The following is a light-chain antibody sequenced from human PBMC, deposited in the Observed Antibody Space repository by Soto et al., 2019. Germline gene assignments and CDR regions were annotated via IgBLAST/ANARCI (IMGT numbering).Light chain of an antibody. CDR3: SSNASGATYV. CDR1: SSDVGNYSL. Sequence: QSVLTQPASVSGSPGQSITISCTGTSSDVGNYSLVSGYQHHPGKAPKLMIFEDSKRPSGVSNRFSGSKSGNTASLTISGLQAEDEADYYCSSNASGATYVFGTGTKVHVL. J-gene: IGLJ1*01. CDR2: EDS. V-gene: IGLV2-23*01.